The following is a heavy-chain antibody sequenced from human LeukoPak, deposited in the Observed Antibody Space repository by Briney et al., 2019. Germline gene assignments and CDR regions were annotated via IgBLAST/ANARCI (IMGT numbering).Heavy chain of an antibody. CDR1: GYSFTGYY. J-gene: IGHJ4*02. CDR2: INPNNGDT. V-gene: IGHV1-2*02. D-gene: IGHD6-19*01. CDR3: AREGASGWYFDY. Sequence: GASVKVSCKASGYSFTGYYMHWVRQAPGQGLEWMAWINPNNGDTNFAQKFQGRVTMTRDTSISTVYMELSRLRFEDMAVYNCAREGASGWYFDYWGQGTLVTVSS.